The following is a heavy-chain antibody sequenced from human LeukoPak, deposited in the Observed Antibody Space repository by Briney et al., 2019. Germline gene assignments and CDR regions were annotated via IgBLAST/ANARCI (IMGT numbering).Heavy chain of an antibody. CDR2: ISWDSAAI. V-gene: IGHV3-9*01. CDR1: GFRFDDYA. D-gene: IGHD6-13*01. J-gene: IGHJ3*02. CDR3: TKRARMGIAAAGDGFHI. Sequence: GGSLRLSCAATGFRFDDYAMHWVRQAPGKGLEWVSGISWDSAAIGYADSVRGRFTLSRDNAKNSLFLQMSSLRVEDTALYYCTKRARMGIAAAGDGFHIWGQGTMVTVSS.